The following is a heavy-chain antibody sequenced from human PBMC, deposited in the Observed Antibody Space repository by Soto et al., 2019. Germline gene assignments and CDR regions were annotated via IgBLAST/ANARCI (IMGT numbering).Heavy chain of an antibody. V-gene: IGHV4-31*03. CDR2: IYYGGSA. D-gene: IGHD3-10*01. CDR3: ARAFRNYYASGSRPLDL. CDR1: GGSISSSAHY. Sequence: QVQLQESGPGLVKPSQTLSLTCTVSGGSISSSAHYWSWIRQHPGKGLQRIGYIYYGGSAYYNPTLNGRVTISVDSSKQQCSLNVNSVTAAYTARYFCARAFRNYYASGSRPLDLWGQGTLVTVSS. J-gene: IGHJ5*02.